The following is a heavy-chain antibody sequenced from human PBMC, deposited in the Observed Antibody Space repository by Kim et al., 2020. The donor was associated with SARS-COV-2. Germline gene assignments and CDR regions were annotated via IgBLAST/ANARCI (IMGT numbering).Heavy chain of an antibody. CDR1: GFTFSNAW. V-gene: IGHV3-15*01. J-gene: IGHJ4*02. CDR3: TTESNYYDSSGYYYLWYFDY. CDR2: IKSKTDGGTT. D-gene: IGHD3-22*01. Sequence: GGSLRLSCAASGFTFSNAWMSWVRQAPGKGLEWVGRIKSKTDGGTTDYAAPVKGRFTISRDDSKNTLYLQMNSLKTEDTAVYYCTTESNYYDSSGYYYLWYFDYWGQGTLVTVSS.